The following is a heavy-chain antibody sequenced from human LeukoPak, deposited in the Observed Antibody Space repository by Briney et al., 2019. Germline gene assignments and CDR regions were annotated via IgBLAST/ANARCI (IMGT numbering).Heavy chain of an antibody. CDR2: INAGNGNT. CDR1: GYTFTSYA. V-gene: IGHV1-3*01. D-gene: IGHD3-3*01. CDR3: ARTNSGDFWSGSYYFDY. J-gene: IGHJ4*02. Sequence: ASVKVSCKASGYTFTSYAMHWVRQAPGQRLEWMGWINAGNGNTKYSQKFQGRVTITRDTSASTAYMELSSLRSEDTAVYYCARTNSGDFWSGSYYFDYWGQGTLVTVSS.